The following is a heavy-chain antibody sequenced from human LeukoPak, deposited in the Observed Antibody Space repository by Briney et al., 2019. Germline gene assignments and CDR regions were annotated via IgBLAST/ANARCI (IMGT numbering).Heavy chain of an antibody. CDR3: ARDLRNGMDV. Sequence: PGGSLRLSCAASGFTFNNYAMNWVRQAPGEGLEWVSVISGSGGTTYYADSVKGRFTISRDNAKNSLYLQMNSLRAEDTAVYYCARDLRNGMDVWGQGTTVAVSS. J-gene: IGHJ6*02. CDR2: ISGSGGTT. V-gene: IGHV3-23*01. CDR1: GFTFNNYA.